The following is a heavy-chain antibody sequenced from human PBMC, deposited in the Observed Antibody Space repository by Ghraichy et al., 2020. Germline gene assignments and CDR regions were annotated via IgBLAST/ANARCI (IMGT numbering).Heavy chain of an antibody. CDR2: IYYSGST. Sequence: SETLSLTCTVSGGSISSGGYYWNWIRQHPGKGLEWIGYIYYSGSTYYNPSLKSRVTISVDTSKNQFSLKLSSVTAADTAVYYCARSEDRYYFYGMDVWGQGTTVTVSS. CDR1: GGSISSGGYY. D-gene: IGHD2-15*01. V-gene: IGHV4-31*03. CDR3: ARSEDRYYFYGMDV. J-gene: IGHJ6*02.